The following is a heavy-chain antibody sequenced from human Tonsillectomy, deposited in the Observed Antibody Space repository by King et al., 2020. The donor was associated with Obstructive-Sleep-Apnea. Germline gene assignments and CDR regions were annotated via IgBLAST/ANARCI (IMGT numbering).Heavy chain of an antibody. CDR2: INPNSGGT. J-gene: IGHJ5*02. CDR1: GYTFTGYY. D-gene: IGHD2-21*02. Sequence: QLVQSGAEVKKPGASVKVSCKASGYTFTGYYMHWVRQAPGQGLEWMGWINPNSGGTNYAQKFQGRVTMTRDTSISTAYMELSRLRSDDTAVYYCARDFASSVVVVTAYRRGWFDPWGQGTLVTVSS. V-gene: IGHV1-2*02. CDR3: ARDFASSVVVVTAYRRGWFDP.